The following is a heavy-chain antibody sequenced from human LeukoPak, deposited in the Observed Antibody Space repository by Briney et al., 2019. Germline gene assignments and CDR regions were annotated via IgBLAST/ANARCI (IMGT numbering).Heavy chain of an antibody. CDR3: ARIMLSRREFDC. V-gene: IGHV4-31*03. CDR1: GGSISNGDHY. CDR2: IYYSGST. D-gene: IGHD1-26*01. J-gene: IGHJ4*02. Sequence: TLSLTCTVSGGSISNGDHYWSWIRQHPGKGREWIVHIYYSGSTYYNTSLKSRGIISVETAKNQFSLKLSSVTAADTAVYYCARIMLSRREFDCWGQGTLVTVSS.